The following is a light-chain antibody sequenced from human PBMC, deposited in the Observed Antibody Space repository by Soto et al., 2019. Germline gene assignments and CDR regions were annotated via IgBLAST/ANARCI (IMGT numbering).Light chain of an antibody. CDR1: SNDVGGYNY. Sequence: QSALTQPASVSGSPGQSITISCTGTSNDVGGYNYVSWYQQHLGKAPKLMIYEVSNRPSGISNRFSGFKSGNAASLTISGLQAEDEADYYCSSYTTSSTYVFGTGTKVTVL. CDR3: SSYTTSSTYV. V-gene: IGLV2-14*01. J-gene: IGLJ1*01. CDR2: EVS.